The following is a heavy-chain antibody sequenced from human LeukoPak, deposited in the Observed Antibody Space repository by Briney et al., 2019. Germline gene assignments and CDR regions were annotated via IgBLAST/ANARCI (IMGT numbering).Heavy chain of an antibody. J-gene: IGHJ6*03. V-gene: IGHV3-30*18. CDR2: ISYDGSDK. D-gene: IGHD3-16*02. Sequence: GGSLRLSCAASGFTFNIYGMHWVRQAPGKGLEWVALISYDGSDKYYADSVKGRFTISRDNSKNTLYLQMNSLRAEDTAVYYCAKDLSYPYYYYYYMDVWGKGTTVTVSS. CDR3: AKDLSYPYYYYYYMDV. CDR1: GFTFNIYG.